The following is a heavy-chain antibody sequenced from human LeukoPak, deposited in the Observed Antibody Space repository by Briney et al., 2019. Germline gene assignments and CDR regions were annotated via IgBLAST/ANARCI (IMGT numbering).Heavy chain of an antibody. J-gene: IGHJ6*02. CDR1: GFTFSSYA. Sequence: PGGSLRLSCAASGFTFSSYAMSWVRQAPGKGLEWVSAISGSGGSTYYADSVKGRFTISRDNSKNTLYLQMNSLRVEDTAVYYCANSLGHYYYYGMDVWGQGTTVTVSS. V-gene: IGHV3-23*01. CDR2: ISGSGGST. CDR3: ANSLGHYYYYGMDV.